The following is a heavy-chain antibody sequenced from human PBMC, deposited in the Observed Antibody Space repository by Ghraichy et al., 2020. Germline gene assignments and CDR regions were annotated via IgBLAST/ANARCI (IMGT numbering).Heavy chain of an antibody. J-gene: IGHJ4*02. CDR1: GFTFSSYW. Sequence: GGSLRLSCAASGFTFSSYWMSWVRQAPGKGLEWVANIRQDGGEKYYVDSVKGRFTISRDNAKNSIYLQMNSLRGEDTAVYYCARVQEVVKSHWVLDYWGQGTLVTVSS. CDR2: IRQDGGEK. V-gene: IGHV3-7*03. D-gene: IGHD2-15*01. CDR3: ARVQEVVKSHWVLDY.